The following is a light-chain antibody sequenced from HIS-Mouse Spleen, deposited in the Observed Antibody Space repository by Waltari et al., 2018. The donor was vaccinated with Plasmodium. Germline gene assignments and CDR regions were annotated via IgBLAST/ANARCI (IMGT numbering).Light chain of an antibody. CDR2: AAS. J-gene: IGKJ1*01. V-gene: IGKV1-8*01. CDR3: QQYYSYPRT. CDR1: QGISSY. Sequence: AIRMTQSPSSFSASTGDRVTITCRASQGISSYLAWYQQKPGKAPKLLIYAASTLQSGVPSRFSGSGSGTDFTLTIRGLQSEDFATYYCQQYYSYPRTFGQGTKVEIK.